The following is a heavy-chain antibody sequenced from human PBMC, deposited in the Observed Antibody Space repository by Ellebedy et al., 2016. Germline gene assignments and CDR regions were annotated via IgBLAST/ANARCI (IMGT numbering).Heavy chain of an antibody. V-gene: IGHV4-31*03. CDR3: ASMVRGLYYFDY. D-gene: IGHD3-10*01. CDR2: IYYSGST. CDR1: GGSISSGGYY. J-gene: IGHJ4*02. Sequence: SETLSLTXTVSGGSISSGGYYWSWIRQHPGKGLEWIGYIYYSGSTYYNPSLKSRVTISVDTSKNQFSLKLSSVTAADTAVYYCASMVRGLYYFDYWGQGTLVTVSS.